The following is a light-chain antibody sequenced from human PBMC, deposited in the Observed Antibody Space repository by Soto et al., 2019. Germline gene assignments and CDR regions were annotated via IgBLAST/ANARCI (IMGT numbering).Light chain of an antibody. Sequence: DIVMTQSPAALSVSPGERATLSCRASQSVSSNLAWYQQKPGQAPRLLIHGASTRATGIPARFSGSGSGTEFPLPTSSLESEDSAVYHGQKYNNWRTCGQGTKMDIK. CDR3: QKYNNWRT. V-gene: IGKV3-15*01. CDR1: QSVSSN. J-gene: IGKJ1*01. CDR2: GAS.